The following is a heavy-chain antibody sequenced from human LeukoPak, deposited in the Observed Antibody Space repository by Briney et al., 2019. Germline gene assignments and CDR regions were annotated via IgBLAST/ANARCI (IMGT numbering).Heavy chain of an antibody. D-gene: IGHD3-3*01. Sequence: SETLSLTCTVSGGSISSYSWCWIRQPPGKGLEWIGYKSYSGGTNYNPSLKSRVTISVDTSKRRISLTLNSVTAADTAVYYCVRDGGEWLPDYWGQGILVTVSS. CDR2: KSYSGGT. CDR3: VRDGGEWLPDY. J-gene: IGHJ4*02. CDR1: GGSISSYS. V-gene: IGHV4-59*01.